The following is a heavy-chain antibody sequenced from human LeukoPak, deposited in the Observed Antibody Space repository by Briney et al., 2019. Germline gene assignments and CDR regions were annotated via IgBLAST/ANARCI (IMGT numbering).Heavy chain of an antibody. CDR1: GGTFSSYA. V-gene: IGHV1-69*13. CDR3: ARGQRGYSGYDLNY. Sequence: SVKVSYKASGGTFSSYAISWVRQAPGQGLEWMGGIIPIFGTANYAQKFQGRVTITADESTSTAYMELSSLRSEDTAVYYCARGQRGYSGYDLNYWGQGTLVTVSS. J-gene: IGHJ4*02. CDR2: IIPIFGTA. D-gene: IGHD5-12*01.